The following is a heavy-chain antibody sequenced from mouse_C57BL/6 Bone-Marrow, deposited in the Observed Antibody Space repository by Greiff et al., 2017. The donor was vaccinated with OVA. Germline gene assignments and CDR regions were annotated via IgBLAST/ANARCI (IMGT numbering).Heavy chain of an antibody. CDR1: GYTFTSYG. CDR2: IYPRSGTT. J-gene: IGHJ4*01. V-gene: IGHV1-81*01. Sequence: VQLQQSGAELARPGASVKLSCKASGYTFTSYGISWVKQRPGQGLEWIGEIYPRSGTTYYNEKIKGKATLTAAKSSSTAYMELRSETSEDSAVYFCASLHFLSMDYWGQGTSVTVSS. CDR3: ASLHFLSMDY. D-gene: IGHD2-1*01.